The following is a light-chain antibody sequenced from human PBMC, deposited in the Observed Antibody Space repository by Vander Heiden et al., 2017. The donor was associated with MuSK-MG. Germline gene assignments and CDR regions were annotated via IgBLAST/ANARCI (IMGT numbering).Light chain of an antibody. CDR1: HSLDTY. CDR2: DAS. J-gene: IGKJ5*01. Sequence: EIVFTQSPVPLSLSPGERAPLSCRATHSLDTYLAWYQQKPAQPPRLLIYDASNSAAGVPDGCSGSGSGTDFTLTISTLEPEEFAVYYCQQSRNWPITFGRGTRLEMK. CDR3: QQSRNWPIT. V-gene: IGKV3-11*01.